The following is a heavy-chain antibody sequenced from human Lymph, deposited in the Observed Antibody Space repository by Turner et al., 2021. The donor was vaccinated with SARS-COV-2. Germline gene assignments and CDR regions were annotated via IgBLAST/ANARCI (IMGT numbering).Heavy chain of an antibody. V-gene: IGHV3-23*01. D-gene: IGHD2-2*01. CDR2: ISGRGGST. CDR1: AFIFRSYG. J-gene: IGHJ3*02. CDR3: AKGPYCSSTSCPTVGAFDI. Sequence: EVQLLESGGCLVQPGGSLRLSCAASAFIFRSYGMSWVRQAPGKGLEWVSAISGRGGSTYDADSEKGRFTISRDNSKNTLYLQMNSLRPEDTAVYYCAKGPYCSSTSCPTVGAFDIWGQGTMVTISS.